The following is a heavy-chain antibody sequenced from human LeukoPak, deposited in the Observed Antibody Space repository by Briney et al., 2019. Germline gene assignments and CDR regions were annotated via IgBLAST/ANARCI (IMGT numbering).Heavy chain of an antibody. V-gene: IGHV1-18*01. CDR1: GGTFSSYA. CDR2: ISAYNGNT. CDR3: ARGTSSDYYNWFDP. D-gene: IGHD5-12*01. J-gene: IGHJ5*02. Sequence: GSSVKVSCKASGGTFSSYAISWVRQAPGQGLEWMGWISAYNGNTNYAQKLQGRVTMTTDTSTSTAYMELRSLRSDDTAVYYCARGTSSDYYNWFDPWGQGTLVTVSS.